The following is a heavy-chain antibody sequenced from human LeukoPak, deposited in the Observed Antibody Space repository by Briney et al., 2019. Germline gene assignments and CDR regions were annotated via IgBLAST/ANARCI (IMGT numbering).Heavy chain of an antibody. Sequence: GGSLRLSCAASGFSLSSYALSWVRQAPGKGLEWVSAISSTDAGTYHADSVRGRFTISRDSSKNTLYLQMNSLRAEDAAVYYCAKAPVTSCRGAYCYPFDYWGQGTLVTVSS. CDR1: GFSLSSYA. V-gene: IGHV3-23*01. J-gene: IGHJ4*02. CDR2: ISSTDAGT. CDR3: AKAPVTSCRGAYCYPFDY. D-gene: IGHD2-21*01.